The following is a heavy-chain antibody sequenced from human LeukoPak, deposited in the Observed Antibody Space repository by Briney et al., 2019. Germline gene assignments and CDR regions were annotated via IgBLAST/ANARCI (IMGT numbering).Heavy chain of an antibody. CDR1: GGSISSGGYY. V-gene: IGHV4-31*03. D-gene: IGHD2-2*01. Sequence: PSETLSLTCTVSGGSISSGGYYWSWIRQHPGKGLEWIGYIYYSGSTYYNPSLKSRVTISVDTSKNQFSLKLSSVTAADTAVYYCAREPLGYCSSTSCSRYGMDVWGQGTTVTVSS. CDR2: IYYSGST. CDR3: AREPLGYCSSTSCSRYGMDV. J-gene: IGHJ6*02.